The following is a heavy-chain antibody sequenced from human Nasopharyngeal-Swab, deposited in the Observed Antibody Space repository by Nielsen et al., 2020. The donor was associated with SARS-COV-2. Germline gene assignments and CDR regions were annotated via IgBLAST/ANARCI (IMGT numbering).Heavy chain of an antibody. J-gene: IGHJ4*02. V-gene: IGHV3-73*01. Sequence: GGSMRLSCEASGFTFSDSAIHWVRQASGEGLEWVARIRSKGTNYATAYSASVKGRFIIFRDDPTNTAYLQMNSLKTEDTAMYYCTRCGGGCYSGRDYWGQGTLVTVSS. CDR3: TRCGGGCYSGRDY. CDR2: IRSKGTNYAT. D-gene: IGHD2-15*01. CDR1: GFTFSDSA.